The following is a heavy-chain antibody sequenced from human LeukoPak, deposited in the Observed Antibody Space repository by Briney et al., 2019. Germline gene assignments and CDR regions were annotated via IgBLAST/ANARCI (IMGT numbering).Heavy chain of an antibody. CDR3: ARAHPYPSYYYGSGSPREGFDP. Sequence: ASVNVSCKASGYTFTGYYMHWVRQAPGQGLEWMGWINPNSGGTNYAQKFQGWVTMTRDTSISTAYMELSRLRSDDTAVYYCARAHPYPSYYYGSGSPREGFDPWGQGTLVTVSS. J-gene: IGHJ5*02. D-gene: IGHD3-10*01. V-gene: IGHV1-2*04. CDR1: GYTFTGYY. CDR2: INPNSGGT.